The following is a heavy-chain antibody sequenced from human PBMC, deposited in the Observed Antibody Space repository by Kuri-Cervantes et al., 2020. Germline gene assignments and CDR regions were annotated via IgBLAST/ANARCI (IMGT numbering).Heavy chain of an antibody. V-gene: IGHV4-34*01. CDR1: GGSFSGYY. CDR2: INHSGST. D-gene: IGHD3-3*01. J-gene: IGHJ3*02. CDR3: ARDPFTYYDFWSGYYTGAFDI. Sequence: SETLSLTCAPYGGSFSGYYWSWIRQPPGKGLEWIGEINHSGSTNYNPPLKSRVTISVDTSKNQFSLKLSSVTAADTDVYYCARDPFTYYDFWSGYYTGAFDIWGQGTMVTVSS.